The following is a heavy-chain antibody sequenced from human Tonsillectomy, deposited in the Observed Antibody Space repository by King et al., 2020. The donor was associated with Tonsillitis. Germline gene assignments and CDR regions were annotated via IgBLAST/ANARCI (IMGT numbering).Heavy chain of an antibody. J-gene: IGHJ4*02. CDR2: ISSSSSYT. V-gene: IGHV3-11*06. CDR1: GLTLSDYH. D-gene: IGHD6-13*01. CDR3: ARGWVAATGKGGYY. Sequence: VQLVESGGGLVKPGGSLRLSCAASGLTLSDYHMSCIRQAPGKGLEWVSYISSSSSYTNYAASVRGRFTVSRDNAKNSLYLHMNSLRAEDTAVYYCARGWVAATGKGGYYWGQGTLVTVSS.